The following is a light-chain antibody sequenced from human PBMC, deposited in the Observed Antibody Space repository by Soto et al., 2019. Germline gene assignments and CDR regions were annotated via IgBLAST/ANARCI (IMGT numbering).Light chain of an antibody. CDR3: HQYHRWHPPLT. CDR2: GAS. CDR1: QSVSSN. V-gene: IGKV3-15*01. J-gene: IGKJ4*01. Sequence: EIVMTQSPATLSVSPGERATLSCRASQSVSSNLAWYQQKPGQAPRLLIYGASTRATGIPARFSGSGSGTEITLTLSSRQPEDFELYYCHQYHRWHPPLTFGGGTKVEIK.